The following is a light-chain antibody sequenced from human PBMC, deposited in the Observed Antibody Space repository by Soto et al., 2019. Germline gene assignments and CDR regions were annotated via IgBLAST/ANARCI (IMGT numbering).Light chain of an antibody. Sequence: DIQMTQSPSSVSASVGDRVTITCRASQGIGDWLAWYQQKPGKAPNLLINSASNLQNGVPSRFSGSGSGTDFTLTISSLQPEDFATYYCQHANTFPLTFGGGTKVDIK. CDR3: QHANTFPLT. CDR1: QGIGDW. CDR2: SAS. J-gene: IGKJ4*01. V-gene: IGKV1-12*01.